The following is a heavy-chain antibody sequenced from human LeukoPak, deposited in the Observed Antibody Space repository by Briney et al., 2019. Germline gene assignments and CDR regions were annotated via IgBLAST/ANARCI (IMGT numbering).Heavy chain of an antibody. Sequence: ASVKVSCKASGYTFTSYYMHWVRQAPGQGLEWMGIINPSGGSTSYAQKFQGRVTMTRDTSTSTVYMELSSLRSEDTAVYYCARVGVDFCSSTSCYTMDVWGKGTTVTVSS. V-gene: IGHV1-46*01. CDR1: GYTFTSYY. CDR3: ARVGVDFCSSTSCYTMDV. D-gene: IGHD2-2*02. J-gene: IGHJ6*03. CDR2: INPSGGST.